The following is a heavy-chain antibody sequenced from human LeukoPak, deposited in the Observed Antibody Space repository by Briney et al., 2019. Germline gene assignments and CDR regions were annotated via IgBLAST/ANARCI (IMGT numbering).Heavy chain of an antibody. CDR2: IYTSGST. V-gene: IGHV4-61*02. D-gene: IGHD2-21*02. CDR3: ARSPAYCGGDCPTGGAFDI. J-gene: IGHJ3*02. CDR1: GGSISSDTYY. Sequence: PSQTLSLTCTVSGGSISSDTYYWSWIRQPAGKGLEWIGRIYTSGRIYTSGSTNYNPSLKSRVTISIDTSKNQFSLKLSSVTAADTALYYCARSPAYCGGDCPTGGAFDIWGQGTMVTVSS.